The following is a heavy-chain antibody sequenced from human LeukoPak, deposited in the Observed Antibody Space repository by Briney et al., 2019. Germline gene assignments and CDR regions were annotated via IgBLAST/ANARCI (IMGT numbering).Heavy chain of an antibody. V-gene: IGHV3-33*06. CDR2: IWYDGSNK. J-gene: IGHJ4*02. CDR3: AKGLTYYYDSSGFPPYFDY. CDR1: GFTFSSYG. Sequence: GRSLRLSCAASGFTFSSYGMHWVRQAPGKGLEWVAVIWYDGSNKYYADSVKGRFTISRDNSKTTLYLQMNSLRAEDTAVYYCAKGLTYYYDSSGFPPYFDYWGQGTLVTVSS. D-gene: IGHD3-22*01.